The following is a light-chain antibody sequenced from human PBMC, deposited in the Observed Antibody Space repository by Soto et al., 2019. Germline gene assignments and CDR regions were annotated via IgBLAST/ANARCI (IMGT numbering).Light chain of an antibody. CDR2: RAS. CDR3: QQYNSYSRT. J-gene: IGKJ1*01. Sequence: DVHMTHSPSTLSGSVGDGVTTTCLSSQSIKSWLAWYQQIPGKAPKLLIYRASSLESGVPSRFSGSGSGTEFTLTISSLQPDDFATYYCQQYNSYSRTFGQGTKVDIK. CDR1: QSIKSW. V-gene: IGKV1-5*03.